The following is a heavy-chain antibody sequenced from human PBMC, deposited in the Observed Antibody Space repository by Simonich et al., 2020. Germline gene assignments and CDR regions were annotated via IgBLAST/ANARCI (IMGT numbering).Heavy chain of an antibody. CDR2: ISSSGSTI. V-gene: IGHV3-48*03. CDR3: ARDFRLQLVEIGTYYYYGMDV. Sequence: EVQLVESGGGLVQPGGSLRLSCAASGFTFSSYEMNWVHQAPGKGLEWVSYISSSGSTIYYADSVKGRFTISRDNAKTSLYLQMNSLRAEDTAVYYCARDFRLQLVEIGTYYYYGMDVWGQGTTVTVSS. CDR1: GFTFSSYE. J-gene: IGHJ6*02. D-gene: IGHD6-6*01.